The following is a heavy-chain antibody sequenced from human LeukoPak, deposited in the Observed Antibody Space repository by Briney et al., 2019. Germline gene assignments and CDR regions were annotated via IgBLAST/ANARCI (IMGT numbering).Heavy chain of an antibody. CDR3: ARDPVYYGAGSYVADGFDI. Sequence: PGGSLRLSCAASGFIFSSYEMNWVRQAPGQGLEWISYISGDGSIIYYADSVKGRLTISRDNAKNSLYLQMTSLRAEDTAVYYCARDPVYYGAGSYVADGFDIWGQGTVVTVSS. D-gene: IGHD3-10*01. CDR1: GFIFSSYE. J-gene: IGHJ3*02. V-gene: IGHV3-48*03. CDR2: ISGDGSII.